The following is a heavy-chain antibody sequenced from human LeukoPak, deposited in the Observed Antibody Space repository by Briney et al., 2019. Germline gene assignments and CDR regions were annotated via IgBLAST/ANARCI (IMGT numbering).Heavy chain of an antibody. Sequence: GGSLRLFRAGSGFTFSSYSMDWVRQAPREGVASVSSISSSSSYIYYADSVKGRFTISRDNAKNTLYLQMNSLRAEDTAVYYCARDYGDYWYFDLWGRGTLVTVSS. CDR2: ISSSSSYI. CDR3: ARDYGDYWYFDL. J-gene: IGHJ2*01. D-gene: IGHD4-17*01. CDR1: GFTFSSYS. V-gene: IGHV3-21*01.